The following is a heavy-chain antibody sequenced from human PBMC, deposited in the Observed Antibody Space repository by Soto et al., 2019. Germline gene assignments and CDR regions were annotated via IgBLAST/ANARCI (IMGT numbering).Heavy chain of an antibody. J-gene: IGHJ5*02. CDR1: GYTFTSYD. Sequence: QVQLVQSGAEVKKPGASVTVSCKASGYTFTSYDINWVRQATGQGLEWMGWMNPISGNTGYAQKFQGRVTMTRNTSITTAYMALSSLRSDDTAVYYCARGSYDILTGYYNDWFDPWGQGTLVTVSS. CDR2: MNPISGNT. CDR3: ARGSYDILTGYYNDWFDP. V-gene: IGHV1-8*01. D-gene: IGHD3-9*01.